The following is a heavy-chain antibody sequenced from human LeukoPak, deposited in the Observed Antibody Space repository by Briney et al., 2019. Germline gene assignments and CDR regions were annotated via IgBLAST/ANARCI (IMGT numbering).Heavy chain of an antibody. CDR2: ISAYNGNT. Sequence: GASVKVSCKASGYTFTSYGISWVRQAPGEGLEWMGWISAYNGNTNYAQKLQGRVTMTTDTSTSTAYMELRSLRSDDTAVYYCAREGITMVRGVIITDYYYYYMDVWGKGTTVTISS. J-gene: IGHJ6*03. D-gene: IGHD3-10*01. CDR3: AREGITMVRGVIITDYYYYYMDV. CDR1: GYTFTSYG. V-gene: IGHV1-18*01.